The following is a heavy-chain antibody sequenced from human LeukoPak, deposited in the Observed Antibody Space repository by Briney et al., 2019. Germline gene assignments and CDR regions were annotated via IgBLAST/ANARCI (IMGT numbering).Heavy chain of an antibody. CDR2: IVVGSGNT. V-gene: IGHV1-58*02. CDR3: AADQYDFWSGYYRGAFDI. J-gene: IGHJ3*02. Sequence: GTSVKVSCKASGFTFTSSAMQWVRQARGQRLEWIGWIVVGSGNTNYAQKFQERATITRDMSTSTAYMELSSLRSEDTAVYYCAADQYDFWSGYYRGAFDIWGQGTMVTVSS. CDR1: GFTFTSSA. D-gene: IGHD3-3*01.